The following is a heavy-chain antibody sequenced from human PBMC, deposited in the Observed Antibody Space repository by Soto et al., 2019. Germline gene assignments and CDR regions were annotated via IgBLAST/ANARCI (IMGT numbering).Heavy chain of an antibody. V-gene: IGHV1-69*13. J-gene: IGHJ6*02. CDR3: ASTGYSSSWYGALRYYYGMDV. Sequence: GASVKVSCKASGGTFSSYAISWVRQAPGQGLEWMGGIIPIFGTANYAQKFQGRVTITADESTSTAYMELSSLRSEDTAVYYCASTGYSSSWYGALRYYYGMDVWGQGTTVTVSS. CDR2: IIPIFGTA. D-gene: IGHD6-13*01. CDR1: GGTFSSYA.